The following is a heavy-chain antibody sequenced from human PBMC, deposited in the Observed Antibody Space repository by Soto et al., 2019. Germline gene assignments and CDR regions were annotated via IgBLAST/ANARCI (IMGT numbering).Heavy chain of an antibody. V-gene: IGHV3-30-3*01. CDR2: ISYDGSNK. J-gene: IGHJ4*02. CDR1: GFTFSSYA. D-gene: IGHD3-3*01. Sequence: GGSLRLSCAASGFTFSSYAMHWVRQAPGKGLEWVAVISYDGSNKYYADSVKGRFTISRDNSKNTLYLQMNSLRAEDTAVYYCARSWSEFNYWGQGTLVTVSS. CDR3: ARSWSEFNY.